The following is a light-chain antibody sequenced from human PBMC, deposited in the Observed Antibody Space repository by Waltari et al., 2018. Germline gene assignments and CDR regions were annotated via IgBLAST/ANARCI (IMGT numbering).Light chain of an antibody. CDR1: ALPKKY. CDR2: EDS. CDR3: YSTDSSDTHRV. V-gene: IGLV3-10*01. J-gene: IGLJ3*02. Sequence: SYELTQPPSVSVSPGQAARITCPGDALPKKYAYWYQQKPGQAPVLVIYEDSKRPSGIPERFSGSSSGTTATLTLSGAQVEDEGDYYCYSTDSSDTHRVFGGGTKLTVL.